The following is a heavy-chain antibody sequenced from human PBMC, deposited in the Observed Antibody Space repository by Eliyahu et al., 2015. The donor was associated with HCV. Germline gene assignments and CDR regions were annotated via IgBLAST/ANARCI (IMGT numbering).Heavy chain of an antibody. CDR2: INCNNGGT. CDR3: ARDPSSATPIDY. D-gene: IGHD6-6*01. V-gene: IGHV1-2*02. J-gene: IGHJ4*02. CDR1: GYTFTXYY. Sequence: QVQLVQSGADMKKPGASVKVSCKTSGYTFTXYYIHWVRQXPGQGXEWMGWINCNNGGTNFAQSFQGRVTMTRDTSISTAYMELSRLTSDDTAVYYCARDPSSATPIDYWGQGTLVTVSS.